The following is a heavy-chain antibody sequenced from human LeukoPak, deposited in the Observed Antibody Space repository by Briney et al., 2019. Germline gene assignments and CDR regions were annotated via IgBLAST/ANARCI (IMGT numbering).Heavy chain of an antibody. Sequence: SETLSLTCTVSGGSISSYYWSWIRQPPGKGLEWIGYIYYSGSTNYNPSLKSRVTISVDTSKNQFSLKLSSVTAADTAVYYCASVAYCGGDCYLAYFDYWGQGTLVTVSS. V-gene: IGHV4-59*01. D-gene: IGHD2-21*02. J-gene: IGHJ4*02. CDR3: ASVAYCGGDCYLAYFDY. CDR1: GGSISSYY. CDR2: IYYSGST.